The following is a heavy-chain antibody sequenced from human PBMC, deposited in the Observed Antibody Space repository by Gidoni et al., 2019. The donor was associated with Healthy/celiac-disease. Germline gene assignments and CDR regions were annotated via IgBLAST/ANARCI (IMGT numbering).Heavy chain of an antibody. D-gene: IGHD1-26*01. Sequence: EVQLVESGGGLVQPGRSLRLSCAASGLPFADYAMHWARHAPGKGLEWVSGISWNSGSIGYADSVKGRFTISRDNAKNSLYLQMNSLRAEDTALYYCAKDARWELLVGGSGPFDYWGQGTLVTVPS. CDR3: AKDARWELLVGGSGPFDY. V-gene: IGHV3-9*01. J-gene: IGHJ4*02. CDR2: ISWNSGSI. CDR1: GLPFADYA.